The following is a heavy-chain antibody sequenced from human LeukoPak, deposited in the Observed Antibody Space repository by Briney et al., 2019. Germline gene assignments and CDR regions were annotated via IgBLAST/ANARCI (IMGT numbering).Heavy chain of an antibody. J-gene: IGHJ4*02. V-gene: IGHV1-18*01. CDR3: ARAGTMVRGVIRKYYFDY. CDR1: GNTFTNNG. CDR2: ISAYNGNT. Sequence: GASVKVSCKASGNTFTNNGISWVRQAPGQGLEWMGWISAYNGNTNCAQKFQGRVTITADKSTSTAYMELSSLRSEDTAVYYCARAGTMVRGVIRKYYFDYWGQGTLVTVSS. D-gene: IGHD3-10*01.